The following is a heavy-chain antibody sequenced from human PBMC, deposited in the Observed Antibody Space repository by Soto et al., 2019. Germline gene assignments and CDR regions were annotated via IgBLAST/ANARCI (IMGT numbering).Heavy chain of an antibody. CDR3: ARGWLDDLYYFDY. CDR2: INSDGSST. D-gene: IGHD6-19*01. CDR1: GFTFSSYW. V-gene: IGHV3-74*01. J-gene: IGHJ4*02. Sequence: PVGSLRLSCAASGFTFSSYWMHWVRQAPGKGLVWVSRINSDGSSTSYADSVKGRFTISRDNAKNTLYLQMNSLRAEDTAVYYCARGWLDDLYYFDYWGQGTLVTVSS.